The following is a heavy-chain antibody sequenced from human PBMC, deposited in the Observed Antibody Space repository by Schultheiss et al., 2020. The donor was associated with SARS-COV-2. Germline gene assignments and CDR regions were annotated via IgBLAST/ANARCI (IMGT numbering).Heavy chain of an antibody. CDR2: IYYSGST. D-gene: IGHD3-22*01. J-gene: IGHJ2*01. CDR1: GGSISSGGYY. CDR3: ARGPPFLTMIVVVTHWYFDL. Sequence: SETLSLTCTVSGGSISSGGYYWSWIRQHPGKGLEWIGYIYYSGSTYYNPSLKSRVTISVDTSKNQFSLKLSSVTAADTAVYYCARGPPFLTMIVVVTHWYFDLWGRGTLVTVSS. V-gene: IGHV4-31*03.